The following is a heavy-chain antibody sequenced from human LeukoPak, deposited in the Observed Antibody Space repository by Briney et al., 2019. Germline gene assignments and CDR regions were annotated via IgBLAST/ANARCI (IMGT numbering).Heavy chain of an antibody. D-gene: IGHD3-3*01. CDR3: TIFNY. CDR2: ISGSGDNT. Sequence: GGSLRVSCAASGFTFSSRGMSWVRQAPGKGLEWVSTISGSGDNTYYADSVKGRFTVSRDNSKSTLYLQMQSLRAEDTAVYYCTIFNYWGQGTLVTVSS. J-gene: IGHJ4*02. CDR1: GFTFSSRG. V-gene: IGHV3-23*01.